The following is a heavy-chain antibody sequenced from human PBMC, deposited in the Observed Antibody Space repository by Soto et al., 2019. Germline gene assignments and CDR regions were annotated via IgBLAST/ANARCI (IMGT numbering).Heavy chain of an antibody. CDR2: ISSSSSTI. V-gene: IGHV3-48*02. J-gene: IGHJ6*02. CDR1: GFTFSSYS. Sequence: EVQLVESGGGLVQPGGSLRLSCAASGFTFSSYSMNWVRQAPGKGLEWVSYISSSSSTIYYADSVKGRFTISRDNAKNSLYLQMNSLRDEDTAVYYCARDRHSGSSPAQYYYYGMDVWGQGTTVTVSS. D-gene: IGHD3-22*01. CDR3: ARDRHSGSSPAQYYYYGMDV.